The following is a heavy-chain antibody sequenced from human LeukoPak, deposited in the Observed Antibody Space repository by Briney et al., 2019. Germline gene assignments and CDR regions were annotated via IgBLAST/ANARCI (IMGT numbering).Heavy chain of an antibody. CDR2: IYSDGRT. J-gene: IGHJ4*02. V-gene: IGHV4-4*07. Sequence: SETLSLTCTVSGGSLSNYYWSWLRQPAGKGLEWIGRIYSDGRTNYDLSLSSRLAMSVDTSKNQFSLKLSSVTAADTAVYYCARDLSSRGVISLDFWGQGTLVTVFS. CDR3: ARDLSSRGVISLDF. D-gene: IGHD3-10*01. CDR1: GGSLSNYY.